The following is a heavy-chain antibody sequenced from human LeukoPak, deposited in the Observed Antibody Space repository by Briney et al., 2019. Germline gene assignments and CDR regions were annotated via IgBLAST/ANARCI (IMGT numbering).Heavy chain of an antibody. CDR2: ISGSGSTI. J-gene: IGHJ4*02. V-gene: IGHV3-48*03. CDR3: ARVRSGYSHENYFDY. CDR1: GFTFSNYE. D-gene: IGHD5-18*01. Sequence: PGGSLRPSCAASGFTFSNYEMNWVRQAPGKGLEWVSYISGSGSTIYYADSVKGRFTISRDNAKDSLYLQMNSLRAEDTAVYYCARVRSGYSHENYFDYWGQGILVTVSS.